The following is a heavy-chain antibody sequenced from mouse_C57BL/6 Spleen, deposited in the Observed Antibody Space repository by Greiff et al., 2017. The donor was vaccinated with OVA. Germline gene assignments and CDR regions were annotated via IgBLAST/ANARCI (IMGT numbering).Heavy chain of an antibody. CDR3: ARSELLRYYFDY. D-gene: IGHD1-1*01. CDR1: GYTFTSYW. J-gene: IGHJ2*01. V-gene: IGHV1-55*01. Sequence: QVQLQQPGAELVKPGASVKMSCKASGYTFTSYWITWVKQRPGQGLEWIGYIYPGSGSTNYNEKFKGKATLTVDTSSSTAYMQLSSLTSEDSAVYYCARSELLRYYFDYWGQGTTLTVSS. CDR2: IYPGSGST.